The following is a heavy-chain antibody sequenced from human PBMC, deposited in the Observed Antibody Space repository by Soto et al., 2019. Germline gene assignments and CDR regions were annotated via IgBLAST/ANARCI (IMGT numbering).Heavy chain of an antibody. J-gene: IGHJ4*02. V-gene: IGHV3-23*01. CDR3: ANEFGERVWSKAKYFDY. D-gene: IGHD3-16*01. Sequence: EVQLLESGGGLVQPGGSLRLSCAASGFTFSSYAMSWVRQAPGKGLEWVSAISGSGGSTYYADSVKGRFTISRDNSKNTLYLQMNSLRAEDTAVYYCANEFGERVWSKAKYFDYWGQGTLVTVSS. CDR1: GFTFSSYA. CDR2: ISGSGGST.